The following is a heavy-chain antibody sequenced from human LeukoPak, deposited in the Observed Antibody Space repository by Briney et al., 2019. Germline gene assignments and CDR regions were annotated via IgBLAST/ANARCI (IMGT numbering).Heavy chain of an antibody. Sequence: GGSRRLSWVGPGFTFSSYGMHWVRQAAGKGLEGVEFIRHDGSNEYYADSVKGRFTVSRDNSKNTLFLQMNSLRVEEMAVYYCAKEVHPYDSGTYYFDYWGRGTLVTVSS. CDR2: IRHDGSNE. D-gene: IGHD3-10*01. V-gene: IGHV3-30*02. CDR3: AKEVHPYDSGTYYFDY. J-gene: IGHJ4*02. CDR1: GFTFSSYG.